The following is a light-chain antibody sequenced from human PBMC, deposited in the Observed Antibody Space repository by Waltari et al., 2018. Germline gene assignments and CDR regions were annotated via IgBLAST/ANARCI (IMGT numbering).Light chain of an antibody. Sequence: QAGLTQPPSVSHALRQTATLTCTGNSQDVCNDVALLLQQHQGQPPKLLSYRDKRRPSVISERFSASRSGKTASLTITELQPEDEADYYCSAWDHSLKTYIFGNGTKVTVL. CDR2: RDK. CDR1: SQDVCNDV. V-gene: IGLV10-54*04. J-gene: IGLJ1*01. CDR3: SAWDHSLKTYI.